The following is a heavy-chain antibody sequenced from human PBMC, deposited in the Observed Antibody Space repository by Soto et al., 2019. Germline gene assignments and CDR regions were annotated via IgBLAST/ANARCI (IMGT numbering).Heavy chain of an antibody. CDR1: GFTFSNSA. CDR2: ISGPGGTT. Sequence: GGSLRLSCAASGFTFSNSAMRWVRQAPGKGLEWVSAISGPGGTTYYADSVKGRFTISRDNSKNTLYLQMNSLRDEDTAVYYCAKRADSSXGXMDVWGKGTTVTVSS. CDR3: AKRADSSXGXMDV. V-gene: IGHV3-23*01. D-gene: IGHD6-13*01. J-gene: IGHJ6*04.